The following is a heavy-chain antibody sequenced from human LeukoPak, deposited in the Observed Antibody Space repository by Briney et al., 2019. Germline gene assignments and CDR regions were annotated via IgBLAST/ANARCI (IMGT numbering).Heavy chain of an antibody. V-gene: IGHV3-9*01. CDR3: AKDSSGRRNDAFDI. CDR1: GFTFDDYA. Sequence: GRSLRLSCAASGFTFDDYAMHWVRQAPGKGLEWVSGISWNSGSIGYADSVKGRFTISRDNAKNSLYLQMNSLRAEDTALYYCAKDSSGRRNDAFDIWGQGTMVTVSS. J-gene: IGHJ3*02. CDR2: ISWNSGSI. D-gene: IGHD2-15*01.